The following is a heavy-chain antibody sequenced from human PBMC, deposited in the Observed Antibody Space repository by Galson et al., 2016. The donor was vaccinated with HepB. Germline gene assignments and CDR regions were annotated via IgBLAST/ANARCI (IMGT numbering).Heavy chain of an antibody. Sequence: VRQAPGKGLEWVSYIGSSGSAIYYADSVKGRFTISRDNSKNTLYLQMNSLRAEDTAVYYCASMTGTTPGGYWGQGTLVTVSS. CDR2: IGSSGSAI. D-gene: IGHD1-20*01. CDR3: ASMTGTTPGGY. J-gene: IGHJ4*02. V-gene: IGHV3-48*01.